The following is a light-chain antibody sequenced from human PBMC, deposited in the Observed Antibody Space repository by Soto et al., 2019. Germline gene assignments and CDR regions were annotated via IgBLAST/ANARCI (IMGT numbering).Light chain of an antibody. J-gene: IGKJ5*01. Sequence: EIVMTQSPGTLSVSPGERATLSCRASQSVTSNLAWYQQKPGRAPRLLIYGASTRATGIPARFSGSGSGTEFTLTISNLQSEDFALYYCQHYFNWPYTFGQGTRLEI. CDR1: QSVTSN. V-gene: IGKV3-15*01. CDR2: GAS. CDR3: QHYFNWPYT.